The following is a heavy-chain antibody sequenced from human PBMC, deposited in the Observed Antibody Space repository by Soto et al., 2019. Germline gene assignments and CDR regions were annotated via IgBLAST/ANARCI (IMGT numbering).Heavy chain of an antibody. CDR2: ISGRGEST. CDR1: GFTFSSYA. Sequence: EAQLLESGGGLVQPGGSLRLSCAASGFTFSSYAMSWVRQAPGKGLEWVSAISGRGESTSYADSVKGRFTISRDNSKNTLILQMNSLRAEDTAVYYCARWGEQQLSRGYYGMDVWGQGTTVTVSS. J-gene: IGHJ6*02. CDR3: ARWGEQQLSRGYYGMDV. D-gene: IGHD6-13*01. V-gene: IGHV3-23*01.